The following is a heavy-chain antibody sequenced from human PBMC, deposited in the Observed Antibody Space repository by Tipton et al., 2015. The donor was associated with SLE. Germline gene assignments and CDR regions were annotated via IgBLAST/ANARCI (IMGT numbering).Heavy chain of an antibody. V-gene: IGHV4-34*01. CDR2: INHSGST. CDR1: GGSFSGFY. Sequence: TLSLTCAVYGGSFSGFYWSWIRQPPGKGLEWIGEINHSGSTNYNPSLKSRVTMSVDTSKNQFSLKLSSVTAADTAVYFCSRGRGGAFDMWGQGTMVTVSS. D-gene: IGHD3-10*01. J-gene: IGHJ3*02. CDR3: SRGRGGAFDM.